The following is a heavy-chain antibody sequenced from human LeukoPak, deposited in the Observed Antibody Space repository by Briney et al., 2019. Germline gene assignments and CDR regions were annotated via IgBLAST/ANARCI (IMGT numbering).Heavy chain of an antibody. D-gene: IGHD2-2*01. Sequence: GGSLRLSCAASGFTFGNYPFSWVRQAPGKGLEWVSVVSANGVSTLYANSVKGRFTISRDNAKNTLYLQMNSLRAEDTAVYYCARGGWCSSTSCFPNWFDPWGQGTLVTVSS. J-gene: IGHJ5*02. CDR2: VSANGVST. CDR3: ARGGWCSSTSCFPNWFDP. CDR1: GFTFGNYP. V-gene: IGHV3-23*01.